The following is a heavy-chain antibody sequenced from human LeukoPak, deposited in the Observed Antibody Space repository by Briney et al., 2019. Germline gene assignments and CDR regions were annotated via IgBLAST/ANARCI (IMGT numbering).Heavy chain of an antibody. D-gene: IGHD4-23*01. Sequence: GGSLRLSCAASGFTFSNYAMSWVRQAPGKGLEWVAVIWYDGSNKYYADSVKGRFTISRDNSKNTLYLQMNSLRAEDTAVYYCARDFPYGGNSFYFDYWGQGTLVTVSS. CDR1: GFTFSNYA. CDR2: IWYDGSNK. V-gene: IGHV3-33*08. CDR3: ARDFPYGGNSFYFDY. J-gene: IGHJ4*02.